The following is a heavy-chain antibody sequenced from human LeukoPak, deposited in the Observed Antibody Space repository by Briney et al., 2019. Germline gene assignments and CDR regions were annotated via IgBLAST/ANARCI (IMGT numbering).Heavy chain of an antibody. V-gene: IGHV3-33*01. CDR3: AREDRYSSSWYYFDY. J-gene: IGHJ4*02. D-gene: IGHD6-13*01. Sequence: GGSLRLSCAASGFTFSSYGMHWVRQAPGKGLEWVAVIWYDGSNKYYADSVKGRFTTSRDNSKNTLYLQMNSLRAEDTAVYYCAREDRYSSSWYYFDYWGQGTLVTVSS. CDR1: GFTFSSYG. CDR2: IWYDGSNK.